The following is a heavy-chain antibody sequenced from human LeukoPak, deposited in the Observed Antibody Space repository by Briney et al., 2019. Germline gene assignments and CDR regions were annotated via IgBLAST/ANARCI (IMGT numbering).Heavy chain of an antibody. Sequence: GGSLRLSCAASGFTFSSYAMHWVRQAPGKGLEYVSAISSNGGSTYYANSVKGRFTISRDNSKNTLYLQMGSLRAEDMAVYYCARAAYGDFEYFQHWGQGTLVTVSS. CDR3: ARAAYGDFEYFQH. J-gene: IGHJ1*01. D-gene: IGHD4-17*01. CDR2: ISSNGGST. CDR1: GFTFSSYA. V-gene: IGHV3-64*01.